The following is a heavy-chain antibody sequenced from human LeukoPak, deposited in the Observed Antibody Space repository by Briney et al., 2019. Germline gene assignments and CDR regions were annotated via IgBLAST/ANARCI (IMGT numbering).Heavy chain of an antibody. D-gene: IGHD3-3*01. CDR2: ISGSGGST. J-gene: IGHJ4*02. Sequence: GGSLRLSCAASGFTFSSYAMSWVRQAPGKGLEWVSAISGSGGSTYYADSVKGRFTISRDNSKNTLYLQMNSLRAEDTAVYYCAKAKKVHYDFWSGYPPSANWGQGTLVTVSS. CDR1: GFTFSSYA. CDR3: AKAKKVHYDFWSGYPPSAN. V-gene: IGHV3-23*01.